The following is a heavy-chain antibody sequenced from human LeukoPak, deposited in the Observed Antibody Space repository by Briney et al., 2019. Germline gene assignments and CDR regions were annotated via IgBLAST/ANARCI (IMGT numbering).Heavy chain of an antibody. CDR1: GYTFTSYG. J-gene: IGHJ3*02. CDR3: ARRIPCSSTSCYWVGAFDI. D-gene: IGHD2-2*01. CDR2: ISAYNGNT. V-gene: IGHV1-18*01. Sequence: ASVKVSCKASGYTFTSYGISWVRQTPGQGLEWMGWISAYNGNTNYAQKLQGRVTMTTDTSTSTAYMELRSLRSDYTAVYYCARRIPCSSTSCYWVGAFDIWGQGTMVTVSS.